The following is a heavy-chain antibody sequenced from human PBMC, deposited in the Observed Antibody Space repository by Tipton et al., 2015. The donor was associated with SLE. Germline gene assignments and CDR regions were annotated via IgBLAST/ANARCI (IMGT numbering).Heavy chain of an antibody. D-gene: IGHD6-19*01. V-gene: IGHV4-38-2*02. CDR1: GYSISSGYY. Sequence: SLTCAVSGYSISSGYYWGWIRQPPGKGLEWIGSIYHTGSTYYNPSLKSRVTISVDTSKNQFSLKLNSVAAADTAVYYCARESVAGTYIPNWFDPWGQGTLVTVSS. CDR3: ARESVAGTYIPNWFDP. J-gene: IGHJ5*02. CDR2: IYHTGST.